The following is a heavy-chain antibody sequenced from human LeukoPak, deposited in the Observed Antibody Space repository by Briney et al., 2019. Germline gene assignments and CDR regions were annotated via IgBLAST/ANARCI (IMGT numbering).Heavy chain of an antibody. J-gene: IGHJ4*02. V-gene: IGHV3-30-3*01. D-gene: IGHD6-19*01. CDR3: AKESSGGWYFDY. Sequence: GRSLRLSCAASGFTFSSYAMHWVRQAPGKGLEWVAVISYDGSNKYYADSVKGRFTISRDNSKNSLYLQMNSLRAEDTAVYYCAKESSGGWYFDYWGQGTLVTVSS. CDR2: ISYDGSNK. CDR1: GFTFSSYA.